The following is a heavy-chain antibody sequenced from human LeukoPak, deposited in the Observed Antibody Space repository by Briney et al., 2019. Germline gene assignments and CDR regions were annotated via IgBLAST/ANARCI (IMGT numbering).Heavy chain of an antibody. CDR1: GFTFSSYA. Sequence: GGSLRLSCAASGFTFSSYAMHWVRQAPGKGLGWVAVISYDGSNKYYADSVKGRFTISRDNSKNTLYLQMNSLRAEDTAVYYCAKEVMDHYDPTPFDYWGQGTLVTVSS. CDR3: AKEVMDHYDPTPFDY. CDR2: ISYDGSNK. J-gene: IGHJ4*02. V-gene: IGHV3-30*04. D-gene: IGHD3-22*01.